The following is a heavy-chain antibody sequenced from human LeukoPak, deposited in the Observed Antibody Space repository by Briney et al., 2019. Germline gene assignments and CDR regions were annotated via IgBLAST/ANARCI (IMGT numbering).Heavy chain of an antibody. CDR2: IIPIFGTA. V-gene: IGHV1-69*06. D-gene: IGHD3-16*02. CDR3: AKSRELSLYYFDY. Sequence: SATVSCKASGGTFSSYAISWVRQAPGQGLEWMGGIIPIFGTANYAQKFQGRVTITADKSTSTAYMELSSLRSEDTAVYYCAKSRELSLYYFDYWGQGTLVTVSS. CDR1: GGTFSSYA. J-gene: IGHJ4*02.